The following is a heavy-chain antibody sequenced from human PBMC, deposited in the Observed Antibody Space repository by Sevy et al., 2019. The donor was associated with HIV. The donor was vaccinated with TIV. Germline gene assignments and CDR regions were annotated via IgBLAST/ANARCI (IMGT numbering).Heavy chain of an antibody. CDR1: GFTFPIYS. D-gene: IGHD2-8*01. CDR2: ISYDGSYK. V-gene: IGHV3-30*04. CDR3: ARVAVEYCTNDCYHRFDH. J-gene: IGHJ4*02. Sequence: GGSLRLSCVASGFTFPIYSVLWVRQAPGKGVEWLTLISYDGSYKYYADSVKGRFTISRDNSNNILYLQMSSLRVEDTALYFCARVAVEYCTNDCYHRFDHWGLGTLVTVSS.